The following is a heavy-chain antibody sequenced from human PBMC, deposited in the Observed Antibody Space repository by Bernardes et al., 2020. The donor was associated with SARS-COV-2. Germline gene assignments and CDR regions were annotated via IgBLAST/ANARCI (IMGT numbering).Heavy chain of an antibody. D-gene: IGHD6-6*01. CDR3: ARDRPGDWFFDL. CDR2: VSIDGNKK. V-gene: IGHV3-30*03. Sequence: GGSLRLSCAASGFTFSTYGMHWVRQAPGKGQEWVTFVSIDGNKKNYADSVNGRFTVSRDNSKSTLSLQMNSLRLEDTAVYYCARDRPGDWFFDLWGRGTLVTVSS. CDR1: GFTFSTYG. J-gene: IGHJ2*01.